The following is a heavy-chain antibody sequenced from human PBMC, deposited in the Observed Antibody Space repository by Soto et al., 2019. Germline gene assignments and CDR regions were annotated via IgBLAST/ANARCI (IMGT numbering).Heavy chain of an antibody. D-gene: IGHD2-21*01. CDR1: GYTLTIYD. V-gene: IGHV1-8*01. CDR3: ARVSPGIPKRTAFDI. CDR2: MNPNSGNT. J-gene: IGHJ3*02. Sequence: ASVKVSCKASGYTLTIYDINWVRQATGQGLEWMGWMNPNSGNTGYAQKFQGRVTMTRNTSISTAYMELSSLRSEDTAVYYCARVSPGIPKRTAFDIWGQGTMVTVSS.